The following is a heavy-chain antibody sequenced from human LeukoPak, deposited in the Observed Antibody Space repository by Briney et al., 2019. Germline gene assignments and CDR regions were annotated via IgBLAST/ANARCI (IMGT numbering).Heavy chain of an antibody. D-gene: IGHD4-17*01. CDR3: ARRRRDGDYDYFDY. CDR2: IYYSGST. Sequence: SETLSLTCTVSGGSISSYYWSWIRQPPGKGLEWIGYIYYSGSTNYNPSLKSRVTVSVDTSKNQFSLKLSSVTAADTAVYYCARRRRDGDYDYFDYWGQGTLVTVSS. V-gene: IGHV4-59*08. CDR1: GGSISSYY. J-gene: IGHJ4*02.